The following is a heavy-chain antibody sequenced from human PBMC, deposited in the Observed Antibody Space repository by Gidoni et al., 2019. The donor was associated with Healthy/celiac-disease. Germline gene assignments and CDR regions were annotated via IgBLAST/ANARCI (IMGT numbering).Heavy chain of an antibody. D-gene: IGHD6-19*01. V-gene: IGHV3-9*01. CDR2: ISLNSGSI. CDR3: AKGLSSG. J-gene: IGHJ4*02. Sequence: EVQLVESGGGLVQTGRSMRLSCASSGFTFDDYAMHWVRQAPGKGLEWVSGISLNSGSIGYADSVKGRFTISRDNAKNSLYLQMNSLRAEDTALYYCAKGLSSGWGQGTLVTVSS. CDR1: GFTFDDYA.